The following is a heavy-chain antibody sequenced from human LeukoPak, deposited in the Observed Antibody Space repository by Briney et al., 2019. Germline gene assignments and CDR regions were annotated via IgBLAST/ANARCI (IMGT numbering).Heavy chain of an antibody. D-gene: IGHD3-10*01. Sequence: TGGSLRLSCAASGFTFSSYSMNWVRQAPGKGLEWVSSISSSSSYIYYADSVKGRFTISRDNAKNSLYLQMNSLGAEDTAVYYCARDHRGSGSRYYYYYMDVWGKGTTVTISS. J-gene: IGHJ6*03. CDR2: ISSSSSYI. V-gene: IGHV3-21*01. CDR3: ARDHRGSGSRYYYYYMDV. CDR1: GFTFSSYS.